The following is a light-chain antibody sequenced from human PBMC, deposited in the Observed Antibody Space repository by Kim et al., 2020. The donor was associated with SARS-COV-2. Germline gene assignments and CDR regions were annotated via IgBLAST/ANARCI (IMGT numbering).Light chain of an antibody. CDR3: QQYHSIPIT. Sequence: DIQLTQAPSSLSAFVGDRVTITCQTSQDIAIYLIWYQQKPGKAPKVLIHDASNLEPGVPSRFSGSGSGTDFTFTISSLQPEDVATYYCQQYHSIPITFGGGTKVDIK. CDR2: DAS. V-gene: IGKV1-33*01. J-gene: IGKJ4*01. CDR1: QDIAIY.